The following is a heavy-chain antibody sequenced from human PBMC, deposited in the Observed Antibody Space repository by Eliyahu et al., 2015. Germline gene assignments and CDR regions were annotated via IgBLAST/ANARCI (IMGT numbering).Heavy chain of an antibody. CDR2: IYWDDDK. D-gene: IGHD4-23*01. J-gene: IGHJ5*02. Sequence: QITLKESGPTLVKPTQTLTLTCTFSGFSLSTSGVGVGWIRQPPGKALEWLALIYWDDDKRYSPSLKSRLTITKDTSKNQVVLTMTNMDPVDTATYYCAHNGVPQSLRWGWFDPWGQGTLVTVSS. CDR3: AHNGVPQSLRWGWFDP. V-gene: IGHV2-5*02. CDR1: GFSLSTSGVG.